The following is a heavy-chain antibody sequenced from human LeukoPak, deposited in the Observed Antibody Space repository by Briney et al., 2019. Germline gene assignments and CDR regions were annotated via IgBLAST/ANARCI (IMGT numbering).Heavy chain of an antibody. V-gene: IGHV3-66*01. D-gene: IGHD5-12*01. CDR2: IYSGGST. Sequence: SGGSLRLSCAASGFTVSSNYMSWVRQAPGKGLEWVSVIYSGGSTYYADSVKGRFTISRDNSKNTLYLQMNSLRAEDPAVYYCATGGSGYDYPRFDYWGQGTLVTVSS. CDR1: GFTVSSNY. CDR3: ATGGSGYDYPRFDY. J-gene: IGHJ4*02.